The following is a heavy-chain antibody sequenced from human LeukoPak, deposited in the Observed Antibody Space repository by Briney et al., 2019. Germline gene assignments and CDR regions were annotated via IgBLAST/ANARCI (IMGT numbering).Heavy chain of an antibody. CDR3: ARDLGRCGGNSALDY. CDR2: IIPIFGTA. CDR1: GGTFSSYA. D-gene: IGHD4-23*01. J-gene: IGHJ4*02. V-gene: IGHV1-69*01. Sequence: SVKVSCKASGGTFSSYAISWVRQAPGQGLEWMGGIIPIFGTANYAQKFQGRVTITADESTSTAYMELSSLRSEDTAVYYCARDLGRCGGNSALDYGGQGTLVTVSS.